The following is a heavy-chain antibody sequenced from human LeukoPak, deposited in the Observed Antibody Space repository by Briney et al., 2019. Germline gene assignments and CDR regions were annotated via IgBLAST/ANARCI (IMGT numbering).Heavy chain of an antibody. J-gene: IGHJ4*02. CDR2: INVDNGNT. Sequence: ASVKVSCKASGYTFTNYGVSWVRQAPGQGLEWVGWINVDNGNTYYAQNFQGRVTMTTDTSPSTVYMELRSLRSDDTAAYFCARGAGYDYVWKSYRYYDFWGQGTLVTVSS. D-gene: IGHD3-16*02. V-gene: IGHV1-18*01. CDR1: GYTFTNYG. CDR3: ARGAGYDYVWKSYRYYDF.